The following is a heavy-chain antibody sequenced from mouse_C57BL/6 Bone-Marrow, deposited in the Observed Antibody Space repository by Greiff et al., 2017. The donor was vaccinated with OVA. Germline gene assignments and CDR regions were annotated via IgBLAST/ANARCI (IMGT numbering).Heavy chain of an antibody. V-gene: IGHV1-15*01. J-gene: IGHJ2*01. Sequence: QVQLQQSGAELVRPGASVTLSCKASGYTFTDYEMHWVKQTPVHGLEWIGAIDPETGGTAYNQKFKGKAILTADKSSSTAYMELRSLTSEDSAVYYCTRQMADFDYRGQGTTLTVSS. CDR2: IDPETGGT. CDR1: GYTFTDYE. CDR3: TRQMADFDY. D-gene: IGHD2-3*01.